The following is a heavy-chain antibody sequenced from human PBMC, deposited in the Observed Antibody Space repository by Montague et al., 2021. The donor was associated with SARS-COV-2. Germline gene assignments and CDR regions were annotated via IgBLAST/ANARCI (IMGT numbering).Heavy chain of an antibody. J-gene: IGHJ6*02. Sequence: TLSLTCIVSGGFISDSYYWAWIRQAPGKGLEWLGSFYRSGSVYSNPSLKSRVSISVDKSKNHFSLRLTSATAAETAVYYCVRGAEEAHFAMDVWGQGTTVTVSS. CDR3: VRGAEEAHFAMDV. V-gene: IGHV4-39*02. CDR2: FYRSGSV. D-gene: IGHD3-10*01. CDR1: GGFISDSYY.